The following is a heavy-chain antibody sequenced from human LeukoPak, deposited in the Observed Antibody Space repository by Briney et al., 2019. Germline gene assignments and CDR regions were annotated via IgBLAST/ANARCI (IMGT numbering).Heavy chain of an antibody. Sequence: SETLSLTCAVYGGSFSGYYWSWIRQPPGKGLEWIGEINHSGSTNYNPSLKSRVTISVDTSKNQFSLNLSSVTAADTAVYYCARHSSPSYYYGMDVWGQGTTVTVSS. CDR1: GGSFSGYY. D-gene: IGHD6-13*01. CDR2: INHSGST. J-gene: IGHJ6*02. CDR3: ARHSSPSYYYGMDV. V-gene: IGHV4-34*01.